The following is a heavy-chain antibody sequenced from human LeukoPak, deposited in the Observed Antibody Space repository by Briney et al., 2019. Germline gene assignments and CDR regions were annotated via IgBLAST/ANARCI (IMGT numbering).Heavy chain of an antibody. J-gene: IGHJ5*02. CDR1: GFSFSSNW. CDR2: IKRDGSQK. Sequence: QPGGSLRLSCAAPGFSFSSNWMGWVRRAPGKGLEWVAHIKRDGSQKYYLDSVKGRFTISRDNAKNSLYLQMNSLRVEDTAVYYCARLGLEVGGPNWFDPWGQGTLVTVSS. CDR3: ARLGLEVGGPNWFDP. D-gene: IGHD1-1*01. V-gene: IGHV3-7*02.